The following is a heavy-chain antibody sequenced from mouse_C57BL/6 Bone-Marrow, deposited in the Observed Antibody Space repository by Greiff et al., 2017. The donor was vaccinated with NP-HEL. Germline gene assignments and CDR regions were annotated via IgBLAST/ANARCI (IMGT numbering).Heavy chain of an antibody. J-gene: IGHJ4*01. CDR2: ISNLAYSI. V-gene: IGHV5-15*01. CDR1: GFTFSDYG. CDR3: ARFRLQAMEY. Sequence: EVQGVESGGGLVQPGGSLKLSCAASGFTFSDYGMAWVRQAPRKGPEWVAFISNLAYSIYYADTVTGRFTISRENAKNTLYLEMSSLRSEDTAMYYCARFRLQAMEYWGQGTSVTVSS. D-gene: IGHD3-2*02.